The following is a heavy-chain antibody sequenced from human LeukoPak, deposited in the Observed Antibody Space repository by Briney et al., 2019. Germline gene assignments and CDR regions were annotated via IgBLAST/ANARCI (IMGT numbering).Heavy chain of an antibody. CDR1: GGSISSSNYY. CDR3: ARDDGDTVDY. D-gene: IGHD4-17*01. V-gene: IGHV4-39*02. J-gene: IGHJ4*02. CDR2: MYYSGST. Sequence: SETLSLTCSVSGGSISSSNYYYCWIRQPPGKGLEWIGSMYYSGSTYYNPSLKSRVTISVDTSKNQLSLKVSSVTAADTAVYYCARDDGDTVDYWGQGTLVTVSS.